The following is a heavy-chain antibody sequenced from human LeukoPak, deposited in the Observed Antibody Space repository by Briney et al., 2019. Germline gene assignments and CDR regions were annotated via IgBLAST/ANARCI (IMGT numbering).Heavy chain of an antibody. CDR2: IRYDGSNK. D-gene: IGHD3-3*01. J-gene: IGHJ4*02. CDR1: GFTFSSYG. Sequence: PGGSLRLSCAASGFTFSSYGMHWVRQAPGKGLEWVAFIRYDGSNKYYADSVKGRFTISRDNAKNSLYLQMNSLRAEDTAVYYCARDWSGYLYYFDYWGQGTLVTVSS. V-gene: IGHV3-30*02. CDR3: ARDWSGYLYYFDY.